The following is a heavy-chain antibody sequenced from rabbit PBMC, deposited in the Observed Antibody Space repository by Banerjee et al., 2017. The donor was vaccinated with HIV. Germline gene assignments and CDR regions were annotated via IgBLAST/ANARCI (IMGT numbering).Heavy chain of an antibody. CDR2: IYAASGSA. V-gene: IGHV1S7*01. D-gene: IGHD6-1*01. Sequence: QLKETGGGLVQPGGSLTLSCKASGFDFSYYYMSWVRQAPGKGLEWIGIIYAASGSAYYASWAKGRFTISSDNAQDTVDLQMNILTAADTATYFCARDGGYAGYGYATVYFNLWGPGTLVTVS. J-gene: IGHJ4*01. CDR1: GFDFSYYY. CDR3: ARDGGYAGYGYATVYFNL.